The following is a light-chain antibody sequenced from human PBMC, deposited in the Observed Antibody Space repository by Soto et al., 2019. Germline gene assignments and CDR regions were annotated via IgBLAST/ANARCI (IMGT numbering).Light chain of an antibody. J-gene: IGLJ2*01. V-gene: IGLV2-8*01. CDR3: SSYAGSNIVL. CDR1: SSDVGGYNY. CDR2: EVS. Sequence: QSALTQPPSASGSPGQSVTLSCTGTSSDVGGYNYVSWYQQHPGKAPKLMIYEVSKRPSGVPDRFSGSKSGNTASLTVSGLQAEDEAGYFCSSYAGSNIVLFGGGTKLTVL.